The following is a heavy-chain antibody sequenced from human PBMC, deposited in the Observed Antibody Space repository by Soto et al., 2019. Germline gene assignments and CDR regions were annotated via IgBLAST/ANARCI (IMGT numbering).Heavy chain of an antibody. CDR2: VSGSGGST. CDR3: ARKGYEGYDMSTGPSDY. CDR1: GFAFSTYS. D-gene: IGHD3-9*01. V-gene: IGHV3-23*01. Sequence: GVSLRLSFAASGFAFSTYSMSWVRQAPGKGLEWVSAVSGSGGSTYYAHSVKGRFTISRDNSKNTLYLQMNSLRAEDTAVYYCARKGYEGYDMSTGPSDYWGQGTLVTVSS. J-gene: IGHJ4*02.